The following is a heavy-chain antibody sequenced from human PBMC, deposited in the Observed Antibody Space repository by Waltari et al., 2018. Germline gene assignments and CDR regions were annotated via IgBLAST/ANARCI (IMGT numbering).Heavy chain of an antibody. Sequence: QVQLQESGPGLVKPSQTVSLTCTVAGGSVSSGGHYWSSIRQHPGKGLEWIGYIYYSGSTYYNPSLKSRVTISVDTSKNQFSLKLSSVTAADTAVYYCARVGSGWAYYMDVWGKGTTVTVSS. CDR2: IYYSGST. CDR1: GGSVSSGGHY. J-gene: IGHJ6*03. CDR3: ARVGSGWAYYMDV. V-gene: IGHV4-31*03. D-gene: IGHD6-19*01.